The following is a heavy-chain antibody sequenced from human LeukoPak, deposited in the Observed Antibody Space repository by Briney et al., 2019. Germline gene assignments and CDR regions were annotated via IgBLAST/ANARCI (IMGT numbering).Heavy chain of an antibody. V-gene: IGHV1-2*02. CDR2: INPNSGGT. J-gene: IGHJ6*02. D-gene: IGHD6-19*01. CDR1: GYTFTGYY. CDR3: ARDPPYGHIAVYYYGMDV. Sequence: GASVKVSCKASGYTFTGYYMHWVRQAPGQGLEWMGWINPNSGGTNYAQKFQGRVTMTRDTSISTAYMELSRLRSDDTAVYYCARDPPYGHIAVYYYGMDVWGQGTTVTVAS.